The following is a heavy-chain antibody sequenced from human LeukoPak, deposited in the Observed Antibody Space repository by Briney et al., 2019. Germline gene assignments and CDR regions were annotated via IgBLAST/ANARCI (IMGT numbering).Heavy chain of an antibody. CDR1: GESLSGHY. J-gene: IGHJ4*02. CDR3: ARGSSGYSSSWAFDY. D-gene: IGHD6-13*01. Sequence: PSETLSLTCAVYGESLSGHYWSWIRQTPGKGLEWIGEINHDGGTNYNPSLESRVTISVDTSKNQFSLKLSSVTAADTAVYYCARGSSGYSSSWAFDYWGQGTLVTVSS. CDR2: INHDGGT. V-gene: IGHV4-34*01.